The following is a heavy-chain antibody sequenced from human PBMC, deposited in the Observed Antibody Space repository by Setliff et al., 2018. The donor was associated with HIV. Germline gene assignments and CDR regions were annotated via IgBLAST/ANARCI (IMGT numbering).Heavy chain of an antibody. V-gene: IGHV4-30-4*08. CDR1: GGSISSGDYY. CDR3: ARPILVPAAMDYYYYGMDV. CDR2: IYDSGST. Sequence: SETLSLTCTVSGGSISSGDYYWNWIRQPPGKGLEWIGYIYDSGSTYSNPSLKSRVTISVHRSKNQFSLKLSSVTAADTAVYYCARPILVPAAMDYYYYGMDVWGQGTTVTVSS. J-gene: IGHJ6*02. D-gene: IGHD2-2*01.